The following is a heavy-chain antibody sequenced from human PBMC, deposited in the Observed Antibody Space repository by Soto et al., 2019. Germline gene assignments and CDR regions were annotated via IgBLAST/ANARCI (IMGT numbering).Heavy chain of an antibody. CDR1: GGSISSSSYY. J-gene: IGHJ4*02. CDR3: ASQRKDIVAPYFDY. V-gene: IGHV4-39*01. D-gene: IGHD5-12*01. Sequence: SETLSLTCTVSGGSISSSSYYWGWIRQPPGKGLEWIGSIYYSGSTYYNPSLKSRVTISVDTSKNQFSLKLSSVTAADTAVYYCASQRKDIVAPYFDYWGQGTLVTVSS. CDR2: IYYSGST.